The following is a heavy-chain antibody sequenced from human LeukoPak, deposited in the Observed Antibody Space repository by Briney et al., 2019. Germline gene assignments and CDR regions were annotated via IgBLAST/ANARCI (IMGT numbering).Heavy chain of an antibody. D-gene: IGHD3-22*01. CDR3: ARSPLGHYDSSGYYSH. V-gene: IGHV5-51*01. Sequence: GESLKISCKGSGYSFTSYWIGWVRQMPGKGLEWMGIIYPGDSDTRYSPSFQGQVTISADKSISTAYLQWSSLKASDTAMCYCARSPLGHYDSSGYYSHWGQGTLVTVSS. CDR2: IYPGDSDT. CDR1: GYSFTSYW. J-gene: IGHJ4*02.